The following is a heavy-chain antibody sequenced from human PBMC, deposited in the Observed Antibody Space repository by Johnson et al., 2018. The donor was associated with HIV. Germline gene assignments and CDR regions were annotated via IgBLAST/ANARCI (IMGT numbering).Heavy chain of an antibody. CDR3: ARDRTITGNDPFDI. CDR2: IYSGGST. D-gene: IGHD1-20*01. J-gene: IGHJ3*02. V-gene: IGHV3-66*01. CDR1: GFTFGDYA. Sequence: VQLVESGGGLVQPGRSLRLSCTASGFTFGDYALNWFRQAPGKGLEWVSVIYSGGSTYYADSVKGRFTISRDNSKNTLYLQMNSLRAEDTAVYYCARDRTITGNDPFDIWGQGTMVTVSS.